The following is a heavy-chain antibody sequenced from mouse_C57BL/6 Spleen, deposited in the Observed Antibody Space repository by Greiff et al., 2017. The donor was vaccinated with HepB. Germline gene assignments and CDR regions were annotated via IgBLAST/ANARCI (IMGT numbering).Heavy chain of an antibody. J-gene: IGHJ2*01. V-gene: IGHV1-22*01. D-gene: IGHD2-4*01. CDR3: ASYDYVFDY. Sequence: EVQLQQSGPELVKPGASVKMSCKASGYTFTDYNMHWVKQSHGKSLEWIGYINPNNGGTSYNPKFKGKATLTVNKSSSNADMELRSLTSEESAVYRGASYDYVFDYWGQGTTLTVSS. CDR1: GYTFTDYN. CDR2: INPNNGGT.